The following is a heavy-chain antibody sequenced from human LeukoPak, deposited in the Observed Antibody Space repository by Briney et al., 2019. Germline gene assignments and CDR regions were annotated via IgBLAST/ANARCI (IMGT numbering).Heavy chain of an antibody. D-gene: IGHD3-16*02. V-gene: IGHV3-74*01. CDR3: AKDRRLGELSLSFWFDP. CDR1: GFTFSNYW. CDR2: LNADGNSI. Sequence: GGSLRLSCAASGFTFSNYWMHWVRQAPGKGLVWVSRLNADGNSITYADSVKGRFTISRDNSKNTLYLQMNSLRAEDTAVYYCAKDRRLGELSLSFWFDPWGQGTLVTVSS. J-gene: IGHJ5*02.